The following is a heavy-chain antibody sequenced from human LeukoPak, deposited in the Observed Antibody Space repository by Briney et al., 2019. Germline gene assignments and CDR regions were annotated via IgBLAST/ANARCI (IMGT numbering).Heavy chain of an antibody. CDR2: IYTSGST. J-gene: IGHJ4*02. CDR3: AGNYYGSGSYYSEDRY. Sequence: SETLSLTCTISGGSISSGSYYWSWIRQPAGKGLEWIGRIYTSGSTNYNPSLKSRVSISVDTSKKQFSLKLSSVTAADTAVYYCAGNYYGSGSYYSEDRYWGQGTLVTVSS. CDR1: GGSISSGSYY. D-gene: IGHD3-10*01. V-gene: IGHV4-61*02.